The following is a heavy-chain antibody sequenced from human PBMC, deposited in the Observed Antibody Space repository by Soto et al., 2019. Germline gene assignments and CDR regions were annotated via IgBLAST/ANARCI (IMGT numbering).Heavy chain of an antibody. CDR3: AKYQRVVTAIHPFAY. CDR2: ISGGGGST. CDR1: GFTFSSYA. V-gene: IGHV3-23*01. Sequence: GGSLRLSCAASGFTFSSYAMSWVRQAPGKGLEWVSGISGGGGSTYYADSVKGRFTISRDNSRNTLYLQMNTLRAEDTAVYYCAKYQRVVTAIHPFAYSGQGTLAPGSA. J-gene: IGHJ4*02. D-gene: IGHD2-21*02.